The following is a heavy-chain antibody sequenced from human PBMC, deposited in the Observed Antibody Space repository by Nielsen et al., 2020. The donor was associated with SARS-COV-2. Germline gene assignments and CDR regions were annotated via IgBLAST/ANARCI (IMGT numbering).Heavy chain of an antibody. Sequence: VCQAPGKGLEWVSAISGSGGSTYYADSVKGRFTISRDNSKNTLYLQMNSLRAEDTAVYYCAKDSMFGYYYDSSGYYFDYWGQGTLVTVSS. V-gene: IGHV3-23*01. CDR3: AKDSMFGYYYDSSGYYFDY. CDR2: ISGSGGST. D-gene: IGHD3-22*01. J-gene: IGHJ4*02.